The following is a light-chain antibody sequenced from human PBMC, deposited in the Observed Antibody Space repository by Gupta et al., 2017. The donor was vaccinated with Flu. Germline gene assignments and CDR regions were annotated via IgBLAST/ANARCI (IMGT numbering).Light chain of an antibody. CDR1: SSNIGADFD. CDR3: QSYDTSRGGYV. J-gene: IGLJ1*01. V-gene: IGLV1-40*01. Sequence: SLLPLPPSVSVAPVQQFTLSCTGCSSNIGADFDVHWYQQLPATAPQLLIYANDIRPSGVPDRFSGSKSGPSASLAITGLQPEDEADYYCQSYDTSRGGYVFGPGTTVTVL. CDR2: AND.